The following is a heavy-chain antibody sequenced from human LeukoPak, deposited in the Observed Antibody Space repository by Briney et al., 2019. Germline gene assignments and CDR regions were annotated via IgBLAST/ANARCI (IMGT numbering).Heavy chain of an antibody. CDR3: ARGGGDIVVVPAAKGHFDY. CDR1: GGSISSYY. CDR2: IYYSGST. D-gene: IGHD2-2*01. V-gene: IGHV4-59*01. Sequence: SETLSLTCNVSGGSISSYYWSWIRQPPGKGLEWIGYIYYSGSTNYNPSLKSRVTISVDTSKNQFSLKLSSVTAADTAVYYCARGGGDIVVVPAAKGHFDYWGQGTLVTVSS. J-gene: IGHJ4*02.